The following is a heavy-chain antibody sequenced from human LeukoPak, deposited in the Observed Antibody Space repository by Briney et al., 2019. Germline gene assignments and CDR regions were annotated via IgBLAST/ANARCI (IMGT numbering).Heavy chain of an antibody. CDR2: ISGSGSNT. CDR3: ARVSRSTSCYRD. V-gene: IGHV3-23*01. D-gene: IGHD2-2*01. J-gene: IGHJ4*02. CDR1: GFTFSSYA. Sequence: GGSLRLSCAASGFTFSSYAMSWVRQAPRKGLEWVSAISGSGSNTYYADSVKGWFTISRDNSKNTLYLQMNSLRAEDTAVYYCARVSRSTSCYRDWGQGTLVTVSS.